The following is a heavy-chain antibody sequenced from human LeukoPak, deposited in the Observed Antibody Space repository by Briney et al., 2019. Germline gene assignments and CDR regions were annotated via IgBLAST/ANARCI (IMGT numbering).Heavy chain of an antibody. CDR1: GFTFSSYA. CDR3: AKNSRNAGITSYCYYGMDV. CDR2: ISGSGGST. J-gene: IGHJ6*02. Sequence: GGSLRLSCAASGFTFSSYAMSWVRQAPGKGLEWVSAISGSGGSTYYADSVKGRFTISRDNSKNTLYLQMNSLRAEDTAVYYCAKNSRNAGITSYCYYGMDVWGQGTTVTVSS. D-gene: IGHD3-16*01. V-gene: IGHV3-23*01.